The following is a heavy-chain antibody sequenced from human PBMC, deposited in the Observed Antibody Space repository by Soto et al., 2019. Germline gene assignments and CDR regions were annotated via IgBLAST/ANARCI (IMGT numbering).Heavy chain of an antibody. CDR1: GFTFSSYS. CDR3: ARTNGAYSNYFDY. Sequence: EVQLVESGGGLVKPGGSLRLSCAASGFTFSSYSMVWVRQAPEKGLEWVSSIGGSSGHIYYADSLKGRFTISRDNAKNALYLQMNSLRVDDTAVYYCARTNGAYSNYFDYWGQGTLVTFSS. CDR2: IGGSSGHI. V-gene: IGHV3-21*01. J-gene: IGHJ4*02. D-gene: IGHD2-8*01.